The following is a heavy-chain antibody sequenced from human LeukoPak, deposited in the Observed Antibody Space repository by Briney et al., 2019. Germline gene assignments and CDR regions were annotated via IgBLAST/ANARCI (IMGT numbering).Heavy chain of an antibody. V-gene: IGHV3-23*01. CDR3: AKDRGYYDYVWGSYRQAEYFQH. CDR1: GFTFSSYA. Sequence: GGSLRLSCAASGFTFSSYAMSWVRQAPGKGLEWVSAISGSGGSTYYADSVKGRFTISRDNFKNTLYLQMNSLRAEDTAVYYCAKDRGYYDYVWGSYRQAEYFQHWGQGTLVTVSS. J-gene: IGHJ1*01. D-gene: IGHD3-16*02. CDR2: ISGSGGST.